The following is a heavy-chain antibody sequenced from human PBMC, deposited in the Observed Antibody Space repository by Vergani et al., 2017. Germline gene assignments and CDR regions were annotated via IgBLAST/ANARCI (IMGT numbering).Heavy chain of an antibody. J-gene: IGHJ4*02. D-gene: IGHD6-19*01. CDR3: AKDNGYSSGWYSPLPLDY. Sequence: QVQLVQSGAEVKKPGASVKVSCKASGGTFSSYAISWVRQAPGQGLEWMGGIIPIFGTANYAQKFQGRVTITADESTSTAYMELSSLRAEDTAVYYCAKDNGYSSGWYSPLPLDYWGQGTLVTVSS. CDR2: IIPIFGTA. CDR1: GGTFSSYA. V-gene: IGHV1-69*12.